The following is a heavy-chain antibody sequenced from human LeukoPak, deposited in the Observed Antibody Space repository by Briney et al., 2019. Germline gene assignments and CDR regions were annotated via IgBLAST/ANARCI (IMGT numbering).Heavy chain of an antibody. CDR3: ARGHTAVTRHFGF. J-gene: IGHJ4*02. Sequence: KPGGSLRLSCEASGFTFTTYSMTWVRQAPGKGLEWVSIISSGSSAIFSADALKGRFTISRDDAKNLLYLDMNSLRAEDTAVYYCARGHTAVTRHFGFWGQGTLVTVSS. CDR2: ISSGSSAI. D-gene: IGHD4-17*01. CDR1: GFTFTTYS. V-gene: IGHV3-21*01.